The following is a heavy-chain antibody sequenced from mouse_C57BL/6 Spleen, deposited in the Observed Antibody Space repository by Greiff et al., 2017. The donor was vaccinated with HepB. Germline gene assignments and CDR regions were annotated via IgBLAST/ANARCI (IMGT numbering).Heavy chain of an antibody. D-gene: IGHD2-3*01. CDR3: ARGGDGYYGFAY. Sequence: VQGVESGPELVKPGASVKISCKASGYAFSSSWMNWVKQRPGKGLEWIGRIYPGDGDTNYNGKFKGKATLTADKSSSTAYMQLSSLTSEDSAVYFCARGGDGYYGFAYWGQGTLVTVSA. CDR2: IYPGDGDT. V-gene: IGHV1-82*01. CDR1: GYAFSSSW. J-gene: IGHJ3*01.